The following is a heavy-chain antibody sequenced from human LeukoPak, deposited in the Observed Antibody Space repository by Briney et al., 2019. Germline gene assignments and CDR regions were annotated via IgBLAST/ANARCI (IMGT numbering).Heavy chain of an antibody. V-gene: IGHV3-30*18. CDR1: GFTFSSYG. D-gene: IGHD3-10*01. CDR2: ISYDGSKK. CDR3: AKDLRYSGSGAPPRYYGMDV. J-gene: IGHJ6*02. Sequence: PARSLRLSCAASGFTFSSYGMHWVRQAPGKGLEWVAVISYDGSKKYYADSVKGRFTISRDNSKNTLYLQMNSLRTEDTAVYYCAKDLRYSGSGAPPRYYGMDVWGQGTTVTVSS.